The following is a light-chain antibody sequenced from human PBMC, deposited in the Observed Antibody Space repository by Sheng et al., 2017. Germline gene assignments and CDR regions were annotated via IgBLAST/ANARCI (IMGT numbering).Light chain of an antibody. CDR1: QTIGTS. J-gene: IGKJ2*03. Sequence: DIQMTQSPSTLSASVGDRVTITCRASQTIGTSLAWYQQKPGKAPKLLISLTSSLESGVPSRFSGSGSGTEFTLTISSLQPDDFATYYCQQYHSHYGFAQGTKLEI. CDR2: LTS. V-gene: IGKV1-5*03. CDR3: QQYHSHYG.